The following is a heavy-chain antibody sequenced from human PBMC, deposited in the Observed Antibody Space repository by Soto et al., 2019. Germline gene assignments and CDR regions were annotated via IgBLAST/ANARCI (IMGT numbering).Heavy chain of an antibody. CDR1: GFTFSHHW. CDR2: IKEDGSEK. J-gene: IGHJ4*02. Sequence: EVQLVDSGGGLVQPGGSLRLSCAASGFTFSHHWMNWVRQAPGKGLEWVANIKEDGSEKFYVDSVKGRFTISRDNGKNSLYLQMNSLTADDTAVYYCARGSSGYGLMGFGEFLSSFDYWGQGTLVTVPS. CDR3: ARGSSGYGLMGFGEFLSSFDY. V-gene: IGHV3-7*04. D-gene: IGHD3-10*01.